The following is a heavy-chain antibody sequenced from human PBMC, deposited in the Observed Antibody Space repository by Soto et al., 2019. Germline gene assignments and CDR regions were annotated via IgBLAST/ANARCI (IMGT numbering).Heavy chain of an antibody. D-gene: IGHD2-21*02. J-gene: IGHJ2*01. CDR1: GYIFTSYY. V-gene: IGHV1-2*02. CDR2: INPKSGDA. Sequence: GASVKVSCKPSGYIFTSYYMHWVRQAPGQGLEWLGWINPKSGDAHYEQKFQGRVTRTRDTSMKTAYMELHSLRSDDTAVYFCARVRPGVVTSYWFFDLWGHGTLVTVSS. CDR3: ARVRPGVVTSYWFFDL.